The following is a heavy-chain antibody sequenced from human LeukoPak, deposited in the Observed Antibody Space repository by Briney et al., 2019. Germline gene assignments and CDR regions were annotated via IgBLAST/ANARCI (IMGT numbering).Heavy chain of an antibody. V-gene: IGHV3-7*01. CDR2: IKQDGSEK. Sequence: GGSLRLSCAASGLTFSSYWMSWVRQAPGKGLEWVANIKQDGSEKYYVDSVKGRFTISRDNAKNSLYLQMNSLRAEDTAVYYCARDSSYYYGSGYMDVWGKGTTVTVSS. J-gene: IGHJ6*03. D-gene: IGHD3-10*01. CDR1: GLTFSSYW. CDR3: ARDSSYYYGSGYMDV.